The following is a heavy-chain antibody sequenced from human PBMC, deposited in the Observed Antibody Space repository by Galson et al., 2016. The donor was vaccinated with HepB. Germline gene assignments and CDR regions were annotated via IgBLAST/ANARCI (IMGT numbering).Heavy chain of an antibody. CDR1: GLTVSGTY. D-gene: IGHD5-12*01. J-gene: IGHJ3*01. Sequence: SLRLSCAASGLTVSGTYMTWVRQAPGKGPEWVSVITSGDKTSYADSVKGRFTVSRDISKNTLYLQMNSLKVDDTAAYYCAASVGASGGYDVWGQGTMVTVSS. CDR2: ITSGDKT. CDR3: AASVGASGGYDV. V-gene: IGHV3-53*01.